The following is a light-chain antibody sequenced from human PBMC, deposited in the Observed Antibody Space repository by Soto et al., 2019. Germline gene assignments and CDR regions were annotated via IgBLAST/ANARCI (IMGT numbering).Light chain of an antibody. CDR1: SSDVGGYIY. CDR2: DVT. CDR3: SSNTTGSSYV. Sequence: QSGLTQPASVPGSRGQSINISCTGTSSDVGGYIYVSWYQQHPGKAPELRIYDVTSRLSGVSYGFSGSKSGNTSFLTISGPQAEAEADYYFSSNTTGSSYVFGTGTKVTLL. V-gene: IGLV2-14*01. J-gene: IGLJ1*01.